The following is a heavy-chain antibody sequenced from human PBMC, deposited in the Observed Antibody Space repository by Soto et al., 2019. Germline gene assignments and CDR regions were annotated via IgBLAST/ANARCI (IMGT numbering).Heavy chain of an antibody. Sequence: GASVKVSCKASGYTFPNYGISWVRQAPGQGFEWMGWISPYKGNTNYVQKLQGRVTMTTDTSTSTAYMELRSLRSDDTAIYYCARDLDGSGSYYTDYWGQGTLVTVS. J-gene: IGHJ4*02. CDR2: ISPYKGNT. CDR1: GYTFPNYG. D-gene: IGHD3-10*01. V-gene: IGHV1-18*01. CDR3: ARDLDGSGSYYTDY.